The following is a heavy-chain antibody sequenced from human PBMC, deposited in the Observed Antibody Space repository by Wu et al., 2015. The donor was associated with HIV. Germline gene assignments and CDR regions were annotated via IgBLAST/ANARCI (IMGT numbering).Heavy chain of an antibody. Sequence: QVQLVQSGAEVKKPGSSVKVSCKTSGGTFNTFAINWVRQAPGQGLEWMGGIIPIFGTPKYAQKFQGRVTITTDESTSTAYMELSSLRSEDTAVYYCARDRLRPKEKWLPPEYYFDYWGQGTLVTVSS. CDR2: IIPIFGTP. CDR1: GGTFNTFA. D-gene: IGHD5-12*01. CDR3: ARDRLRPKEKWLPPEYYFDY. J-gene: IGHJ4*02. V-gene: IGHV1-69*05.